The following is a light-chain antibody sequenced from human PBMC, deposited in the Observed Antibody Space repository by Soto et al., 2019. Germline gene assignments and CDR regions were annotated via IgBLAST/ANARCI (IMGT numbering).Light chain of an antibody. V-gene: IGLV1-40*01. CDR2: GNI. CDR3: QSYDSTLSARYV. J-gene: IGLJ1*01. CDR1: SANIGAGYD. Sequence: QSALTQPPSVSGSPGQRVTISCTWGSANIGAGYDVHWYQQRPGTAPKLLIFGNINRPSGVPDRFSGSKSGTSASLAITGLQAEDEGDYYCQSYDSTLSARYVFGTETKVTVL.